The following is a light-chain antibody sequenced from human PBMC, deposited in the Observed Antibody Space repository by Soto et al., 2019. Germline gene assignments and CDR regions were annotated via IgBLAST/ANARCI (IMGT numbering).Light chain of an antibody. J-gene: IGLJ2*01. CDR2: DVS. V-gene: IGLV2-8*01. CDR1: SSDVGDYNY. CDR3: SPYAGSTVV. Sequence: QSALTQPPSASGSPGQSVTISCTGTSSDVGDYNYVSWYQQHPGKAPKLMIYDVSKRPSGVPDRFSGSKSGNTASLTVSGLQAEDEADYYCSPYAGSTVVFGGGTKLTVL.